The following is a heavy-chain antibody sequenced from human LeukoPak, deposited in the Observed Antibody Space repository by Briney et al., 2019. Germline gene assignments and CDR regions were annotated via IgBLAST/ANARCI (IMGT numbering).Heavy chain of an antibody. CDR3: AKDYRWGFDY. J-gene: IGHJ4*02. CDR1: GFPFSIYN. D-gene: IGHD7-27*01. V-gene: IGHV3-30*02. Sequence: GESLKISCVASGFPFSIYNMYWVRQAPGKGLEWVAFIRSQASKTYYEESVKGRFTISRDNSKSTLYLQVNSLRVEDTAVYYCAKDYRWGFDYWGQGSLVTVSS. CDR2: IRSQASKT.